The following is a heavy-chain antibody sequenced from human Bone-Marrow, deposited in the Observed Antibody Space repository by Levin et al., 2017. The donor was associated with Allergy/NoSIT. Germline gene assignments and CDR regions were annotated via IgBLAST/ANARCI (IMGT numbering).Heavy chain of an antibody. Sequence: HPGGSLRLSCVASGFTFSSYWMHWVRQVPGKGLVWVSRITRDGSYTAYADSVRGRFTISRDNAKNTLNMEMNSLRAEDTAGYDCAGLDHGIDVWGQGTTVTVSS. J-gene: IGHJ6*02. V-gene: IGHV3-74*01. CDR2: ITRDGSYT. CDR3: AGLDHGIDV. CDR1: GFTFSSYW.